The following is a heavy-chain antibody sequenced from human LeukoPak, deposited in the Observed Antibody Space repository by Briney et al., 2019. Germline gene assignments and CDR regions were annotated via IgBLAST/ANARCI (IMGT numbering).Heavy chain of an antibody. V-gene: IGHV3-73*01. D-gene: IGHD3-10*01. CDR1: GFTFSGSA. CDR3: TRLTSSVVRGANPNDY. J-gene: IGHJ4*02. CDR2: IRSKANSYAT. Sequence: PGGSLRLSCAASGFTFSGSAMHWVRQASGKGLEWVGRIRSKANSYATAYAASVKGRFTISRDDSKNTAYLQMNSLKTEDTAVYYCTRLTSSVVRGANPNDYWGQGTLVTVSS.